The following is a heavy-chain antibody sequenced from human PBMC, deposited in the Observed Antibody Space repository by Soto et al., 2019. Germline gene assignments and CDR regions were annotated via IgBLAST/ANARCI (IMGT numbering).Heavy chain of an antibody. CDR2: INHSGST. CDR1: GGSFSGYY. CDR3: ARGSRRPKYCSSTSCYPPAPYGMDV. Sequence: SETLSLTCAVYGGSFSGYYWSWIRQPPGKGLEWIGEINHSGSTNYNPSLKSRVTISVDTSKNQFSLKLSSVTAADTAVYYCARGSRRPKYCSSTSCYPPAPYGMDVWGQGTTVTVSS. V-gene: IGHV4-34*01. D-gene: IGHD2-2*01. J-gene: IGHJ6*02.